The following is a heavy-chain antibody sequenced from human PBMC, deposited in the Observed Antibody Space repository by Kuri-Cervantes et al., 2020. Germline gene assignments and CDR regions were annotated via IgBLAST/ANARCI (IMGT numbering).Heavy chain of an antibody. J-gene: IGHJ4*02. V-gene: IGHV3-30-3*01. CDR1: GFTFSSYA. D-gene: IGHD4-17*01. CDR3: AKETNDYVNDY. CDR2: ISYDGSNK. Sequence: GESLKISCAASGFTFSSYAMHWVRQAPGKGLEWVVVISYDGSNKYYVDSVKGRFTISRDNSKNTLYLQMNSLRAEDTAVYYCAKETNDYVNDYWGQGTLVTVSS.